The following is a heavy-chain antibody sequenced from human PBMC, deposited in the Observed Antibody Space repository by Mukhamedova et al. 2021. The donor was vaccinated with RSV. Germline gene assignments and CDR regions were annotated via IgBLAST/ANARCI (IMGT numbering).Heavy chain of an antibody. V-gene: IGHV4-34*01. CDR3: ARGQWFGESYYYYGMDG. D-gene: IGHD3-10*01. Sequence: GEINHSGSTNYNPSLKSRVTISVDTSKNQFSLKLSSVTAADTAVYYCARGQWFGESYYYYGMDGWDQGTTVTVSS. CDR2: INHSGST. J-gene: IGHJ6*02.